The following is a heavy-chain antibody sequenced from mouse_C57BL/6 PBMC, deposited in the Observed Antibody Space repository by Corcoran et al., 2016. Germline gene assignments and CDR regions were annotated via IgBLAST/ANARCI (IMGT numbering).Heavy chain of an antibody. V-gene: IGHV9-3*01. D-gene: IGHD2-14*01. J-gene: IGHJ4*01. CDR1: GYTFTTYG. Sequence: QIQLVQSGPELKKPGETVKISCKASGYTFTTYGMSWVKQASGKGLKWMGWINTYSGVPTYADDFKGRFAFSLETSASTAYLQINNLKNEDTATYCCARYRSGTDYAMDYWGQGTSVTVSS. CDR3: ARYRSGTDYAMDY. CDR2: INTYSGVP.